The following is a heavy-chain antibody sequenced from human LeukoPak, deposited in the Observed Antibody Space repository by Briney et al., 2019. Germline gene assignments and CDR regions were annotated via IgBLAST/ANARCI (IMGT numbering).Heavy chain of an antibody. CDR1: GDSISSYY. CDR2: MYTSGTP. V-gene: IGHV4-4*07. D-gene: IGHD3-3*01. CDR3: ARGTYYDFWSGYYYYYYMDV. Sequence: SETLSLTCIVSGDSISSYYWSWVRQPAGKGLQWIGRMYTSGTPNYNPSLKSRVTISVDTSKNQFSLKLSSVTAADTAVYYCARGTYYDFWSGYYYYYYMDVWGKGTTVTVSS. J-gene: IGHJ6*03.